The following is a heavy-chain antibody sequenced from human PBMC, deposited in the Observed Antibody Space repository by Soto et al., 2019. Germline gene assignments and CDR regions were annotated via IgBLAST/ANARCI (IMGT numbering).Heavy chain of an antibody. CDR1: GFTFDDYG. D-gene: IGHD5-12*01. CDR2: INWNGGRT. V-gene: IGHV3-20*04. CDR3: ARSGNIVATTNYYMDV. J-gene: IGHJ6*03. Sequence: EVQLVESGGGVVRPGGSLRLSCVASGFTFDDYGMHWVRQAPGKGLEWVSGINWNGGRTGYPGSMKGRFIISRDNAKNSLYLQINSLRAEDTALYYCARSGNIVATTNYYMDVWGNGTTVTVSS.